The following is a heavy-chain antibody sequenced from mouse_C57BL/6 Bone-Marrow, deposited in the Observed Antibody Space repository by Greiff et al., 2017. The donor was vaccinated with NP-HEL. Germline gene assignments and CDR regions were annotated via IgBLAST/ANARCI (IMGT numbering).Heavy chain of an antibody. Sequence: VQLQQSGAELVKPGASVKISCKASGYAFSSYWMNWVKERPGTGLEWIGQIYPGDGDTKYNGKFKGKATLTADNSASTAYMQVSSLTSEDSAVYFCARGDYGSSRFGYAMDYWGQGTSVTVSS. D-gene: IGHD1-1*01. CDR2: IYPGDGDT. V-gene: IGHV1-80*01. CDR1: GYAFSSYW. J-gene: IGHJ4*01. CDR3: ARGDYGSSRFGYAMDY.